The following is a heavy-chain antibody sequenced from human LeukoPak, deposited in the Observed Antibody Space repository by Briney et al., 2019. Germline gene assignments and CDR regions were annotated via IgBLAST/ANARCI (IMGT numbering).Heavy chain of an antibody. V-gene: IGHV4-4*02. CDR2: ISHSGRT. D-gene: IGHD7-27*01. Sequence: SGTLSLTCAVSGGSISSTNWWSWVRQPPGKGLEWIGEISHSGRTNYNPSLKSRVTISIDMSKNQFSLKLSSVTAADTAVYYCATLGRREGYWGQGTLVTVSS. CDR1: GGSISSTNW. J-gene: IGHJ4*02. CDR3: ATLGRREGY.